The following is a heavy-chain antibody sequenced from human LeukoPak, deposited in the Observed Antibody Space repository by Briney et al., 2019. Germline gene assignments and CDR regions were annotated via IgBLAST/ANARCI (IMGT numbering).Heavy chain of an antibody. J-gene: IGHJ4*02. CDR1: GASMSNSF. V-gene: IGHV4-4*07. D-gene: IGHD2-21*01. CDR3: ARAPAGCGGTCPFEC. CDR2: IYNIVRT. Sequence: SETLSLTCTVSGASMSNSFWSCIRQPAGKGLEWSGRIYNIVRTNYNPSLKSRVTFSIDTSKNQFSLKLTSVTTAYTTSYYFARAPAGCGGTCPFECWGEGTLIAVSS.